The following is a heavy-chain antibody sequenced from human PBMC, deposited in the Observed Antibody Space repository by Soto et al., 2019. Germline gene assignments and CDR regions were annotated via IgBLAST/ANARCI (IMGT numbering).Heavy chain of an antibody. CDR1: GGTFSSYA. Sequence: SVKVSCKASGGTFSSYAISWVRQAPGQGLEWMGEIIPIFGTANYAQKFQGRVTITADESTSTAYMELTSLRAEDTAVYYCAKQSGSGSYYNVGSGGHFDYWGQGTLVTVSS. D-gene: IGHD3-10*01. CDR3: AKQSGSGSYYNVGSGGHFDY. V-gene: IGHV1-69*13. J-gene: IGHJ4*02. CDR2: IIPIFGTA.